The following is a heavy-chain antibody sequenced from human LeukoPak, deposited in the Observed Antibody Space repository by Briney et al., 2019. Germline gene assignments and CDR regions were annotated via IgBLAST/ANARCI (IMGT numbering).Heavy chain of an antibody. D-gene: IGHD4-23*01. Sequence: GGSLRLSCAASGFTFSSYGMHWVRQAPGKGLEWVAVISYDGSNKYYADSVKGRFTISRDNSKNTLYLQMNSLRAEDTAVYYCARDLNRWPYPRHYFDYWGQGTLVTVSS. J-gene: IGHJ4*02. CDR2: ISYDGSNK. CDR3: ARDLNRWPYPRHYFDY. CDR1: GFTFSSYG. V-gene: IGHV3-30*03.